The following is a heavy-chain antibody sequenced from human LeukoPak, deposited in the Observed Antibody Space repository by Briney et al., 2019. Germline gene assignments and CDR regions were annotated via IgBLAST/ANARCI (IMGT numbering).Heavy chain of an antibody. CDR1: GYTFTSYY. CDR2: INPSGGST. CDR3: AGDGRGYSYGYNHFDY. V-gene: IGHV1-46*01. D-gene: IGHD5-18*01. Sequence: ASVKVSCKASGYTFTSYYMHWVRQAPGQGLEWMGIINPSGGSTSYAQKFQGRVTMTRDTSTSTVYMELSSLRSEDTAVYYCAGDGRGYSYGYNHFDYWGQGTLVTVSS. J-gene: IGHJ4*02.